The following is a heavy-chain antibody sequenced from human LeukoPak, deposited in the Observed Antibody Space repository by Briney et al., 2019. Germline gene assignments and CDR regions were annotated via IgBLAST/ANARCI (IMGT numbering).Heavy chain of an antibody. J-gene: IGHJ4*02. Sequence: GGSLRLSCAASGFTLSGYAMSWVRQAPGKGLEWVSAMSANGDSTYYVDSVRGRFTISRDNSKNTLYLQMNSLRAEDTAVYYCAKVGDYSNYYDYWGQGTLVTVSS. D-gene: IGHD4-11*01. V-gene: IGHV3-23*01. CDR3: AKVGDYSNYYDY. CDR1: GFTLSGYA. CDR2: MSANGDST.